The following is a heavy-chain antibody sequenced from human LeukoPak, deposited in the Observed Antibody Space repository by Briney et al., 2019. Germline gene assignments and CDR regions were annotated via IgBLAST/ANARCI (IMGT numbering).Heavy chain of an antibody. D-gene: IGHD5-18*01. CDR3: ALGYSYGYYYYYYMDV. V-gene: IGHV1-69*13. CDR1: GGTFSSYA. Sequence: GASVKVSCKASGGTFSSYAISWVRQAPGQGLEWMGGIIPIFGTANYAQKFQGRVTITADESTSTAYMELSSLRSEDTAVYYCALGYSYGYYYYYYMDVWGKGTTVTISS. CDR2: IIPIFGTA. J-gene: IGHJ6*03.